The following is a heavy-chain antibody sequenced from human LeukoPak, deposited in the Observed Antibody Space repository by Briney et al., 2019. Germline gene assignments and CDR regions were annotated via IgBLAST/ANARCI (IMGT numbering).Heavy chain of an antibody. CDR3: ARYYYGSGSQEFDY. V-gene: IGHV4-59*01. J-gene: IGHJ4*02. D-gene: IGHD3-10*01. Sequence: SETLSLTCTVSGGSISSYYWSWIRQPPGKGLEWIGYIYYSGSTNYNPSLKSRVTISVDTSKNQFSLKLSSVTAADTAVYYCARYYYGSGSQEFDYWGQGTLATVSS. CDR2: IYYSGST. CDR1: GGSISSYY.